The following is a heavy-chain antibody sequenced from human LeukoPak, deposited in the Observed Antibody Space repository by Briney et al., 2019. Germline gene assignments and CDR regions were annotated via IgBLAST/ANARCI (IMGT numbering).Heavy chain of an antibody. V-gene: IGHV4-34*01. Sequence: SETLSLTCAVSGGSFSGYYWSRIRQPPGKGLEWIGEINHSGSTNYNPSLKSRVTISVDTSKNQFSLKLSSLNAADTAVYYCARKRHCSSTSCKYHWFDPWGQGTLVTVSS. D-gene: IGHD2-2*01. CDR1: GGSFSGYY. J-gene: IGHJ5*02. CDR2: INHSGST. CDR3: ARKRHCSSTSCKYHWFDP.